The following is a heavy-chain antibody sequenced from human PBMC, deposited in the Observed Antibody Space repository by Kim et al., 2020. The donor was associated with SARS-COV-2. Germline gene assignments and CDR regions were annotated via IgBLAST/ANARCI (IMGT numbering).Heavy chain of an antibody. CDR1: GFTFSSYG. V-gene: IGHV3-33*06. Sequence: GGSLRLSCAASGFTFSSYGMHWVRQAPGKGLEWVAVIWYDGSNKYYADSVKGRFTISRDNSKNTLYLQMNSLRAEDTAVYYCAKSPRSILVATMLFDYWGQGTLVTVSS. J-gene: IGHJ4*02. D-gene: IGHD5-12*01. CDR2: IWYDGSNK. CDR3: AKSPRSILVATMLFDY.